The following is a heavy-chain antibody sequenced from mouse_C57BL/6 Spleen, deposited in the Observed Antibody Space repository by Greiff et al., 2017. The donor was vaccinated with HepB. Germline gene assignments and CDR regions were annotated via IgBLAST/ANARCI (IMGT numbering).Heavy chain of an antibody. CDR3: ARDYGSSRYFEV. Sequence: DVKLVESGGGLVKPGGSLKLSCAASGFTFSDYGMHWVRQAPEKGLEWVAYISSGSSTIYYADTVKGRFTISRDNAKNTLFLQMTSLRSEDTAMYYCARDYGSSRYFEVWGTGTTVTVSS. CDR1: GFTFSDYG. CDR2: ISSGSSTI. D-gene: IGHD1-1*01. J-gene: IGHJ1*03. V-gene: IGHV5-17*01.